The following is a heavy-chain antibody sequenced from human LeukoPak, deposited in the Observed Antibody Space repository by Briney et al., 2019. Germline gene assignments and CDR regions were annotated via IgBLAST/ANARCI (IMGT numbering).Heavy chain of an antibody. D-gene: IGHD2-2*01. J-gene: IGHJ5*02. CDR1: GFTFRSYW. CDR3: ARDFCSSTSCFYDP. CDR2: INQDGSEK. Sequence: GGSLRLSCAASGFTFRSYWMSWVRQAPGKGLEWVANINQDGSEKYYVDSVKGRFTISRDNAKNSLYLQMNSLRAEDTAVYYCARDFCSSTSCFYDPWGQGTLVTVSS. V-gene: IGHV3-7*01.